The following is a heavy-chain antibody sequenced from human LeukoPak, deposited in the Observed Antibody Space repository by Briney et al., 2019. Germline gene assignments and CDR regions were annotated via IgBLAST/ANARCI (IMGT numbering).Heavy chain of an antibody. CDR1: GFTFNAFG. Sequence: GGSLRLSCVASGFTFNAFGMHWVRQAPGKGLEWVAFIRYDGNDKYYSGSVEGRFTISRDNPKNTLYLQMDSLRVEDTSFYYCVKRGATVRRTYFFDSWGQGALVTVSS. J-gene: IGHJ4*02. CDR2: IRYDGNDK. V-gene: IGHV3-30*02. D-gene: IGHD1-26*01. CDR3: VKRGATVRRTYFFDS.